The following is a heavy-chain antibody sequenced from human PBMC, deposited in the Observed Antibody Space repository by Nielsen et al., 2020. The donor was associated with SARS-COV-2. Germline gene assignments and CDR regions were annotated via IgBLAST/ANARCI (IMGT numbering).Heavy chain of an antibody. J-gene: IGHJ3*02. CDR2: IRSKTNDYAT. D-gene: IGHD5-12*01. CDR3: TRVNPISGSWFDAFDI. Sequence: GESLKISCAASGFSFSDSSMHWVRQASGKGLEWLGRIRSKTNDYATEYPASLKGRFIISRDDSKNTAYLLMNSLKIDDTAVYYCTRVNPISGSWFDAFDIWGQGTVVTVSS. CDR1: GFSFSDSS. V-gene: IGHV3-73*01.